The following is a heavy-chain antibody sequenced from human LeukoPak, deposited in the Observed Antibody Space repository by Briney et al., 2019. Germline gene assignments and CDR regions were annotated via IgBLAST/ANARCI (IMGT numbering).Heavy chain of an antibody. V-gene: IGHV4-4*02. CDR3: ARGPSWLQLWLLDY. CDR2: IFHSGST. Sequence: SSETLSLTCAVSGGSIGASINSPNWWSWVHQPPGKGLEWIGEIFHSGSTNYNPSLKSRVTMSVDKSKNQFSLNLSSVTAADTAVYYCARGPSWLQLWLLDYWGQGTLVTVSS. J-gene: IGHJ4*02. D-gene: IGHD5-18*01. CDR1: GGSIGASINSPNW.